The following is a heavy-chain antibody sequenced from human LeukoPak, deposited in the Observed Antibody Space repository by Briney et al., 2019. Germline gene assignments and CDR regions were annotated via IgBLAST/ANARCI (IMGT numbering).Heavy chain of an antibody. CDR3: AKEGYSSGLRAFEY. D-gene: IGHD6-19*01. J-gene: IGHJ4*02. Sequence: PGGSLRFSCAASGFTFSSYAMSWVRQAPGKGLEWVSSISWNSGSIGYGDSVKGRFTISRDNAKKFLYLQMNSLRTEDTAFYYCAKEGYSSGLRAFEYWGQGTLVTVPS. V-gene: IGHV3-9*01. CDR1: GFTFSSYA. CDR2: ISWNSGSI.